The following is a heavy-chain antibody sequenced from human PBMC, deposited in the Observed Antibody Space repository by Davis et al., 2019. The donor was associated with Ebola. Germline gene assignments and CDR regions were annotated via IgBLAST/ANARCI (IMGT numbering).Heavy chain of an antibody. CDR3: ARHFDY. CDR1: GFTFSSFA. CDR2: IKQDGSDK. V-gene: IGHV3-7*01. J-gene: IGHJ4*02. Sequence: GESLKISCAASGFTFSSFALTWARQAPGKGLEWVANIKQDGSDKYYVDSVKGRFTISRDNAKNSLYLQMNSLRAEDTAVYYCARHFDYWGQGTLVTVSS.